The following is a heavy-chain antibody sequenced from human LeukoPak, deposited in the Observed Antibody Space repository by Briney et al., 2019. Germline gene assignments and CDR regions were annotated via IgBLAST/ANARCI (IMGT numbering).Heavy chain of an antibody. V-gene: IGHV4-31*03. CDR2: IYYSGST. J-gene: IGHJ4*02. CDR1: GGSISSGGYY. Sequence: SETLSLTCTVSGGSISSGGYYWSCIRQHPGKGLEWIGYIYYSGSTYYNPSLKSRVTISVDTSKNQFSLKLSSVTAADTAVYYCARAPGLDGDYFDYWAQGTLVTVSS. D-gene: IGHD3/OR15-3a*01. CDR3: ARAPGLDGDYFDY.